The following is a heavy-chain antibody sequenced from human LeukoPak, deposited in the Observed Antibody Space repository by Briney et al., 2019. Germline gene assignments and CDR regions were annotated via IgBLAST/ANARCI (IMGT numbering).Heavy chain of an antibody. CDR2: INHSGST. CDR3: ARDHSYRDAFDI. Sequence: SETQSLTCAVYGGSFSGYYWSWIRQPPGKGLEWIGEINHSGSTNYNPSLKSRVTISVDTSKNQFSLKLSSVTAADTAVYYCARDHSYRDAFDIWGQGTMVTVSS. J-gene: IGHJ3*02. CDR1: GGSFSGYY. D-gene: IGHD1-26*01. V-gene: IGHV4-34*01.